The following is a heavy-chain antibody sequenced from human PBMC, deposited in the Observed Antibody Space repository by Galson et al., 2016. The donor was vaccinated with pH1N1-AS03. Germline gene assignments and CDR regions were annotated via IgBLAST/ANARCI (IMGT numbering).Heavy chain of an antibody. D-gene: IGHD3-3*01. V-gene: IGHV3-30*02. J-gene: IGHJ4*02. CDR3: VKGGGYSHGFLEYYFDS. CDR1: GFVFSTSA. Sequence: SLRLSCAASGFVFSTSAIHWVRQSPGKGLEWVAFIRYDESIKNYGDSVKGRFTISRDNPKNTVDLEMNSLRPEDSAVYYCVKGGGYSHGFLEYYFDSWGQGSLVTVSS. CDR2: IRYDESIK.